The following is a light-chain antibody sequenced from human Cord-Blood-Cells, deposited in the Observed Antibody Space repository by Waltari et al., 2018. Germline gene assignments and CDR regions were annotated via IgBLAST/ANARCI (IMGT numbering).Light chain of an antibody. V-gene: IGKV1-5*03. Sequence: DIQMTQSPSTLSASVGDRVTITCRASQSISILLAWYKTKPGKALKLLIYTASSLESGVPLRFSGSGSETEFTLTISSLQPDDSATYDCQQYNSYWTFGQGTKVEIK. CDR1: QSISIL. CDR3: QQYNSYWT. CDR2: TAS. J-gene: IGKJ1*01.